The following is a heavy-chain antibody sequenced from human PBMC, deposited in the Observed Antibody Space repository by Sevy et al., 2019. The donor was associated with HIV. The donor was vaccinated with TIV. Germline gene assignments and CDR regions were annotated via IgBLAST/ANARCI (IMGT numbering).Heavy chain of an antibody. Sequence: ASVKVSCKASGYTFTGYYMHWVRQAPGQGLELMGRINPNSGGTNYAQKFQGRVTMTRDTSISTAYMELSRLRSDDTAVYYCASLALGYCSGGSCYSGGGYYYGMDVWGQGTTVTV. CDR3: ASLALGYCSGGSCYSGGGYYYGMDV. CDR2: INPNSGGT. CDR1: GYTFTGYY. J-gene: IGHJ6*02. D-gene: IGHD2-15*01. V-gene: IGHV1-2*02.